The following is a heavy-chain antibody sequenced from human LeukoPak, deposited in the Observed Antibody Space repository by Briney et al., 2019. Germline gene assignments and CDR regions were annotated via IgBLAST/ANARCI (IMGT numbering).Heavy chain of an antibody. V-gene: IGHV3-30*03. CDR2: ISYDGSNK. CDR1: GFTFSSYG. D-gene: IGHD2-21*02. Sequence: GGSLRLSCAASGFTFSSYGMHWVRQAPGKGLEWVAVISYDGSNKYYADSVKGRFTISRDNSKNTLYLQMGGLRAEDMAVYFCARRNCSGGDCRSDYWGQGTLVTVSS. CDR3: ARRNCSGGDCRSDY. J-gene: IGHJ4*02.